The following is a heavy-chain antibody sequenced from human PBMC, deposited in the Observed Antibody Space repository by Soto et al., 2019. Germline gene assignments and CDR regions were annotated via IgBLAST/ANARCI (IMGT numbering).Heavy chain of an antibody. CDR1: GFTFSSFW. CDR3: VRDGCDGNSCYIYGMDL. J-gene: IGHJ6*02. D-gene: IGHD2-21*01. V-gene: IGHV3-7*03. CDR2: IKGDGSAK. Sequence: GGSLRLSCAASGFTFSSFWMSWVRQAPGKGLEWVANIKGDGSAKNYLDSAKGRFTISRDNAKNSLYLQMSSLTAEDTAVYYCVRDGCDGNSCYIYGMDLWGQGTTVTVSS.